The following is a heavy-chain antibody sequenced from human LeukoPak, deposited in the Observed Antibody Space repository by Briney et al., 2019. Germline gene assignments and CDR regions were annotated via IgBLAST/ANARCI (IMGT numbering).Heavy chain of an antibody. Sequence: GASVKVSCKASGGTFSSYAISWVRQAPGQGLEWMGWISAYNGNTNYAQKLQGRVTMTTDTSTSTAYMELRSLRSDDTAVYYCARDVDRYYDFWSGYGYGMDVWGQGTTVTVSS. CDR2: ISAYNGNT. J-gene: IGHJ6*02. V-gene: IGHV1-18*01. CDR1: GGTFSSYA. D-gene: IGHD3-3*01. CDR3: ARDVDRYYDFWSGYGYGMDV.